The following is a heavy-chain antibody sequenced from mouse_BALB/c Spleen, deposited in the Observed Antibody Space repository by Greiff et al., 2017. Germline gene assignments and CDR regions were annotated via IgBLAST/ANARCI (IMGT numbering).Heavy chain of an antibody. J-gene: IGHJ4*01. Sequence: VKVVESGPGLVAPSQSLSITCTVSGFSLTSYGVHWVRQPPGKGLEWLGVIWAGGSTNYNSALMSRLSISKDNSKSQVFLKMNSLQTDDTAMYYCARGPGRRFAMDYWGQGTSVTVSS. D-gene: IGHD1-1*01. CDR3: ARGPGRRFAMDY. CDR1: GFSLTSYG. V-gene: IGHV2-9*02. CDR2: IWAGGST.